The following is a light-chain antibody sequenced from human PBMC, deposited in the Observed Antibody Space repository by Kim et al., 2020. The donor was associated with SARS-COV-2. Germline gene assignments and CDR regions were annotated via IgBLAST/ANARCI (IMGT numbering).Light chain of an antibody. Sequence: EIVLTQSPGTLSLSPGERATLSCRASQSVGSKYLAWYQQKPGQAPRLLIYGASSRATGIPDRFSGSGSGTDFTLTISRLEPEDFAVFYCQQYGSPLRTFGGGTKVDIK. CDR3: QQYGSPLRT. V-gene: IGKV3-20*01. J-gene: IGKJ4*01. CDR2: GAS. CDR1: QSVGSKY.